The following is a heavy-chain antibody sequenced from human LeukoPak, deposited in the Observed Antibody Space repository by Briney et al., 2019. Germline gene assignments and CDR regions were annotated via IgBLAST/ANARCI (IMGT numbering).Heavy chain of an antibody. Sequence: SETLSLTCAVSGASISGSGYYLGWIRQPPGKGLEWIGNIYYTGSTYYNASLQSRVTISIDMSENQFSLRLNSVTAADTAMYYCVKSGGYGLIDYWGQGTLVTVSS. D-gene: IGHD1-26*01. J-gene: IGHJ4*02. CDR3: VKSGGYGLIDY. CDR2: IYYTGST. CDR1: GASISGSGYY. V-gene: IGHV4-39*01.